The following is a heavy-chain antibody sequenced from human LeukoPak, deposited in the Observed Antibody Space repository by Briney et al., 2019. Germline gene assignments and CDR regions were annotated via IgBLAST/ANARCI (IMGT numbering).Heavy chain of an antibody. D-gene: IGHD1-14*01. J-gene: IGHJ4*02. CDR2: ISSSSMHI. CDR1: GFTFSSYS. V-gene: IGHV3-21*01. CDR3: AKENRWE. Sequence: GGSLRLSCAASGFTFSSYSMNWVRQAPGKGLEWVSSISSSSMHIYYADSVKGRFTISRDNAKNSLYLQMNSLRAEDTAVYYCAKENRWEWGQGTLVTVSS.